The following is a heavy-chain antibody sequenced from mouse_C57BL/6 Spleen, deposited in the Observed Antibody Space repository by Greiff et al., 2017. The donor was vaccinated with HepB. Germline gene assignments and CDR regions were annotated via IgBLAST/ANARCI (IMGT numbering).Heavy chain of an antibody. V-gene: IGHV1-59*01. D-gene: IGHD1-1*01. Sequence: QVQLQQPGAELVRPGTSVKLSCKASGYTFTSYWMHWVKQRPGQGLEWIGVIDPSDSYTNYNQKFKGKATLTVDTSSSTAYMQLSSLTSEDSAVDYCAIPTVVATVAMDYWGQGTSVTVAS. CDR1: GYTFTSYW. J-gene: IGHJ4*01. CDR3: AIPTVVATVAMDY. CDR2: IDPSDSYT.